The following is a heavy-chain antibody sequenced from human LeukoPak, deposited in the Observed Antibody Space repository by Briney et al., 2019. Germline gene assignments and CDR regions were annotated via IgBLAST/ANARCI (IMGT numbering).Heavy chain of an antibody. V-gene: IGHV3-23*01. CDR3: GRTIAQYSNSWLYYFYGLDV. CDR2: ISGGSEDS. Sequence: GGSLRLSCTASGFTFGGYAMTWVRQAPGKGLEWVSSISGGSEDSYYADSVKGRFTISRNNSRSTLYLQMNSLRADDTAVYYCGRTIAQYSNSWLYYFYGLDVWGQGTTVTVSS. CDR1: GFTFGGYA. D-gene: IGHD6-13*01. J-gene: IGHJ6*02.